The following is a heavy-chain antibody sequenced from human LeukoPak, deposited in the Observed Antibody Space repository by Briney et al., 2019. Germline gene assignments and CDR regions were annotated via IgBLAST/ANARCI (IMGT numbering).Heavy chain of an antibody. D-gene: IGHD3-22*01. CDR1: GYTFTGYY. J-gene: IGHJ4*02. CDR2: INPNSGGT. CDR3: ARELGDYYDSSGYPGGDY. V-gene: IGHV1-2*02. Sequence: GASVKVSCTASGYTFTGYYMHWVRQAPGQGLEWMGWINPNSGGTNYAQKFQGRVTMTRDTSISTAYMELSRLRSDDTAVYYCARELGDYYDSSGYPGGDYWGQGTLVTVSS.